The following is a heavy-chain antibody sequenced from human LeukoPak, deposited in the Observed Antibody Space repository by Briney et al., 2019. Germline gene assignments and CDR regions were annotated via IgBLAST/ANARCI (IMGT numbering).Heavy chain of an antibody. J-gene: IGHJ4*02. CDR2: ISSSSSYI. CDR3: ARVRGSYFIFDY. Sequence: PGGSLRLSCAASGFTFSSYNMNWVRQAQGKGMEWVSSISSSSSYIYYAGSVKGRFTTSRDNAKNSLYLQMNSLRAEDTALYYCARVRGSYFIFDYWGQGTLVTVSS. D-gene: IGHD1-26*01. CDR1: GFTFSSYN. V-gene: IGHV3-21*01.